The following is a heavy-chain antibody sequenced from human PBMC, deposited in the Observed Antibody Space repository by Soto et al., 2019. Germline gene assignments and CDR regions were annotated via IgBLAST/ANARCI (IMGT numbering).Heavy chain of an antibody. CDR2: ISYDGSNK. V-gene: IGHV3-30*18. Sequence: QVQLVESGGGVVQPGRSLRLSCAASGFTFSSYGMHWVRQAPGKGLEWVAVISYDGSNKYYADSVKGRFTISRDNSKNTLYPQMNSLRAEDTAVYYCAKDLLRPGRAYGMDVWGQGTTVTVSS. CDR1: GFTFSSYG. J-gene: IGHJ6*02. CDR3: AKDLLRPGRAYGMDV.